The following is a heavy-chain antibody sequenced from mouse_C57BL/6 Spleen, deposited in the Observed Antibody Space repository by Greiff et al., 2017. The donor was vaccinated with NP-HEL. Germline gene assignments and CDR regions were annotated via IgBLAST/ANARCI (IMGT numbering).Heavy chain of an antibody. CDR3: GRLEDYDVRGFAY. CDR1: GYTFTSYT. Sequence: VQLQQSGAELARPGASVKMSCKASGYTFTSYTMHWVKQRPGQGLEWIGYINPSSGYTKYNQKFKDKATLTADKYSSTAYMQLSSLTSEDSAVYYCGRLEDYDVRGFAYWGQRTLVTVSA. CDR2: INPSSGYT. V-gene: IGHV1-4*01. D-gene: IGHD2-4*01. J-gene: IGHJ3*01.